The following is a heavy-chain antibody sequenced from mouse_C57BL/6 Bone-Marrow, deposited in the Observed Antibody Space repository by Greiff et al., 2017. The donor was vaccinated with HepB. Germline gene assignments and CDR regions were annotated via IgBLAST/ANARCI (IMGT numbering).Heavy chain of an antibody. J-gene: IGHJ3*01. V-gene: IGHV14-1*01. D-gene: IGHD1-1*01. CDR1: GFNIKDYY. CDR3: TTSVPAWFAY. CDR2: IDPEDGDT. Sequence: EVQLQQSGAELVRPGASVKLSCTASGFNIKDYYMHWVKQRPEQGLEWIGRIDPEDGDTEYAPKFQGKGTMTADKSSNTAYLQLSSLTSEDTAVYYGTTSVPAWFAYGGQGTLVTVSA.